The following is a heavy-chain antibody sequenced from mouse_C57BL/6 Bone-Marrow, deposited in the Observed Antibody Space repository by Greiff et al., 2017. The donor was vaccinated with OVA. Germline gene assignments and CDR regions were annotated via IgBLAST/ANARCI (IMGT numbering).Heavy chain of an antibody. D-gene: IGHD6-1*01. V-gene: IGHV1-50*01. CDR2: IDPSDSYT. CDR1: GYTFNSYW. Sequence: QVQLQQSGAELVKPGASVKLSCKASGYTFNSYWMQWVKQRPGQGLEWIGEIDPSDSYTNYTQKFKGKATLTVDTSSSTAYMQLSSLTSEDSAVYYCARRLNYFDYWGQGTTLTVSS. J-gene: IGHJ2*01. CDR3: ARRLNYFDY.